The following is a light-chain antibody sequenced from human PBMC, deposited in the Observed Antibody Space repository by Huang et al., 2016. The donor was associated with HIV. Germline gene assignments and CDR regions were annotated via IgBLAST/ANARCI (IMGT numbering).Light chain of an antibody. Sequence: DIQMTQSPSSVSASVGDRVMISCRASQNICNYLNWYQQKSGRAPKLLISATSNLQSGVPSRFSGSGSGAVFILTISGLQPEDFATYYCQQSHSAPGTFGQGTKVDIK. CDR2: ATS. J-gene: IGKJ1*01. CDR3: QQSHSAPGT. CDR1: QNICNY. V-gene: IGKV1-39*01.